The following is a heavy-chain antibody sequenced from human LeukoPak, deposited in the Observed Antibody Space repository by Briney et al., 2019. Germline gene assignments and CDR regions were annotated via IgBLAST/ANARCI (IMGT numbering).Heavy chain of an antibody. CDR1: GDSVSSNSVT. J-gene: IGHJ5*02. CDR3: ARRLTQYDCFDP. Sequence: SQTLSLTCAISGDSVSSNSVTWNWTRQSPSRGLEWLGRTYYRSTWYNDYAVSVRGRITVNPDTSKNQFSLHLNSVTPEDTAVYYCARRLTQYDCFDPWGQGVLVTVSS. V-gene: IGHV6-1*01. CDR2: TYYRSTWYN. D-gene: IGHD2-2*01.